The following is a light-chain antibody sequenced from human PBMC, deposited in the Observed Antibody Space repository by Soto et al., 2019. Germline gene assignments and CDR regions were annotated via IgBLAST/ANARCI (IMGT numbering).Light chain of an antibody. CDR2: DDT. Sequence: QSVLTQPPSVSGAPGQRVTISCTGSSSNIGAGYDVHWYQQLPGTAPQLLIYDDTNRPSGVPDRFSGSKTGTSASLAIAGLQAEDEADYYCQSYDSSLSGVVFGAGTKVTVL. CDR1: SSNIGAGYD. V-gene: IGLV1-40*01. CDR3: QSYDSSLSGVV. J-gene: IGLJ3*02.